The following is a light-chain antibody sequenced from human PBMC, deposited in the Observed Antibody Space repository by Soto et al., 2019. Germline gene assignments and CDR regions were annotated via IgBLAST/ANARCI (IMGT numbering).Light chain of an antibody. J-gene: IGLJ1*01. CDR2: EVS. Sequence: QSALTQPASVSGSPGQSITISCTGTSSDVGGYDYVSWYQLHPGKAPKLMVFEVSNWPSGVSYRFSGSKSGNTASLTISGLQAEDEADYFCSSYSISTAYLFGTGTRSPS. CDR1: SSDVGGYDY. CDR3: SSYSISTAYL. V-gene: IGLV2-14*01.